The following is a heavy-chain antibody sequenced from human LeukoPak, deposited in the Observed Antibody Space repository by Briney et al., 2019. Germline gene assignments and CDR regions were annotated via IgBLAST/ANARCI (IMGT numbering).Heavy chain of an antibody. CDR2: ISSSGSTV. CDR1: GFTFSDYY. D-gene: IGHD7-27*01. J-gene: IGHJ4*02. Sequence: GGSLRLSCAASGFTFSDYYMTWIRQAPGKGLEWISYISSSGSTVYYADSVKGRFTISRDNAKNSLYLQMNSLRAEDTAVYYCGREGRGTGPCEDWGQGTLVTVSS. CDR3: GREGRGTGPCED. V-gene: IGHV3-11*01.